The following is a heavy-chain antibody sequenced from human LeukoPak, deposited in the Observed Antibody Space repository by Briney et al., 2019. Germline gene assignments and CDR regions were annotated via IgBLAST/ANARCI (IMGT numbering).Heavy chain of an antibody. CDR2: ISSSGSTI. V-gene: IGHV3-11*01. CDR3: AKVTYGSGTYGAFDS. Sequence: GGSLRLSCAPSGFTFSDYYMTWIRQAPGKGLEWVSYISSSGSTIYYADSVKGRFTISRDNSKNTLYLQMNSLRAEDTAVYYCAKVTYGSGTYGAFDSWGQGTLVTVSS. CDR1: GFTFSDYY. J-gene: IGHJ4*02. D-gene: IGHD3-10*01.